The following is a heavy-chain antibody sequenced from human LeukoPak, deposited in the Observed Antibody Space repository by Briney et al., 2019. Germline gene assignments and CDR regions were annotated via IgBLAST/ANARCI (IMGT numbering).Heavy chain of an antibody. Sequence: GGSLRLSCAASGFNFITAAMTWVRQAPGKGLEWVSLIGSSGGSTYYADSVKGRFTISRDNSKNTLYLQINSLRAEDTAVYYCAKGVSSTYYPMKAFDIWGQGTMVSVSS. CDR3: AKGVSSTYYPMKAFDI. V-gene: IGHV3-23*01. D-gene: IGHD2-2*01. CDR2: IGSSGGST. J-gene: IGHJ3*02. CDR1: GFNFITAA.